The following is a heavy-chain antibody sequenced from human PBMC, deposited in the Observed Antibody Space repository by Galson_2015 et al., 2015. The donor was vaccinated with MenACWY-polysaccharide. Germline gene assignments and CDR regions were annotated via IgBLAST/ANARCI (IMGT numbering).Heavy chain of an antibody. V-gene: IGHV1-2*02. D-gene: IGHD2-2*01. CDR2: INPNSGAT. CDR1: GYTFTGNF. J-gene: IGHJ1*01. CDR3: ARVPTYQQTQRNVSVA. Sequence: SVKVSCKASGYTFTGNFIHWVRQAPGQGFEWMGWINPNSGATSYAQKFQDRVTMTRDTSINTAYMELHRLRSDDTAVYYCARVPTYQQTQRNVSVAWDQGTPVIVAA.